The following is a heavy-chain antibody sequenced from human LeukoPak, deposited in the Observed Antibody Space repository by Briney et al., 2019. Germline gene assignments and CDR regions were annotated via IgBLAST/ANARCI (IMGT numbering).Heavy chain of an antibody. D-gene: IGHD6-6*01. CDR3: ARLIGDRTIYDY. Sequence: GGSLRLSCAASGFTFRTYWMSWIRQAPGKGLEWVASINQGGSETYYVESVKGRFTISRDNAMNSFFLQMNSLRAEDTAVYYCARLIGDRTIYDYWGQGTLVTVSS. J-gene: IGHJ4*02. CDR1: GFTFRTYW. V-gene: IGHV3-7*01. CDR2: INQGGSET.